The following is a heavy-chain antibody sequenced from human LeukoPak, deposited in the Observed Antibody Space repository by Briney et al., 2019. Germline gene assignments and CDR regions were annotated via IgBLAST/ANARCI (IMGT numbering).Heavy chain of an antibody. CDR3: ARAGIAVAGPFDY. CDR1: GGTFNSYA. D-gene: IGHD6-19*01. V-gene: IGHV1-69*04. J-gene: IGHJ4*02. CDR2: IIPILGIA. Sequence: SVKVSCKASGGTFNSYAISWVRQAPGQGLEWMGRIIPILGIANYAQKFQGRVTITADKSTSTAYMELSSLRSEDTAVYYCARAGIAVAGPFDYWGQGTLVTVSS.